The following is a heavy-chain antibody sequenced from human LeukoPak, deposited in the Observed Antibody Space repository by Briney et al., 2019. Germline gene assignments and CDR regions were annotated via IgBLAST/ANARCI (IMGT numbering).Heavy chain of an antibody. Sequence: GGSLRLSCVASGFTLDDYMSWIRQTPGRGLEWISYISGDGSRKFYADSVKGRFTVSRDNAKNSLYLQINVLRVEDTAVYYCARDFSHGGHDIWGQGTMVTVPS. CDR3: ARDFSHGGHDI. V-gene: IGHV3-11*01. CDR2: ISGDGSRK. J-gene: IGHJ3*02. CDR1: GFTLDDY. D-gene: IGHD2/OR15-2a*01.